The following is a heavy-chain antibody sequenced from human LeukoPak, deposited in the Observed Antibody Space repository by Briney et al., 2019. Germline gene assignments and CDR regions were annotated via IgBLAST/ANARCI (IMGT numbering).Heavy chain of an antibody. Sequence: SETLSLTCTVSGGSISSSSYYWGWIRQPPGKGLEWIGSIYYSGSTYYHPSLKSRVTIPVDTSKNQFSLKLSSVTAADTAVYYCARDCLAVAGFDYWGQGTLVTVSS. CDR1: GGSISSSSYY. J-gene: IGHJ4*02. CDR2: IYYSGST. D-gene: IGHD6-19*01. V-gene: IGHV4-39*02. CDR3: ARDCLAVAGFDY.